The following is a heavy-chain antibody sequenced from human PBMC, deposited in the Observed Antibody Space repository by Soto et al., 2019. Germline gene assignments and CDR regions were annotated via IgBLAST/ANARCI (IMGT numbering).Heavy chain of an antibody. CDR2: IDRSGGKI. CDR1: GFTFSSYS. Sequence: EVQLVESGGGLVEPGGSLRLSCAASGFTFSSYSMNWVRQAPGKGLEWVSSIDRSGGKIYYADSVKGRFTISRDNAKNIVYLQMSSLRAEDTAVYYCARDEGPHIVATIMFDYWGQGALVTVSS. D-gene: IGHD5-12*01. CDR3: ARDEGPHIVATIMFDY. V-gene: IGHV3-21*01. J-gene: IGHJ4*02.